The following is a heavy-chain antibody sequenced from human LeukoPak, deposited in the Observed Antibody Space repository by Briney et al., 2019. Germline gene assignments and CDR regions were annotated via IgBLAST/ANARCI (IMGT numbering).Heavy chain of an antibody. CDR1: GFTFDDYG. CDR3: ARGASTVTAYDAFDI. Sequence: PGGSLRLSCAASGFTFDDYGMSWVRQAPGKGLEWVSGINWDGGSTGYADSVKGRFTISRDNAKNSLYLQMNSLRAEDTALYYCARGASTVTAYDAFDIWGQGTMVTVSS. CDR2: INWDGGST. D-gene: IGHD4-11*01. V-gene: IGHV3-20*04. J-gene: IGHJ3*02.